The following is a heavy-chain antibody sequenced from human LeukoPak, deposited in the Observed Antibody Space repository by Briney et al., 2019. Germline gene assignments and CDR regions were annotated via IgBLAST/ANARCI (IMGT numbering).Heavy chain of an antibody. CDR1: GFTFSSYG. D-gene: IGHD3-22*01. CDR3: ALTNTYYYDSPSYYFDY. CDR2: ISGSGGST. Sequence: GGSLRLSCAASGFTFSSYGMSWVRQAPGKGLEWVSAISGSGGSTYYADSVKGRFTISRDNSKNTLYLQMNSLRAEDTAVYYCALTNTYYYDSPSYYFDYWGQGTLVTVSS. V-gene: IGHV3-23*01. J-gene: IGHJ4*02.